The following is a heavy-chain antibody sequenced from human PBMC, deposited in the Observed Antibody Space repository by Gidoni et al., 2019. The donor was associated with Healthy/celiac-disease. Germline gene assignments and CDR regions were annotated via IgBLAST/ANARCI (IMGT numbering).Heavy chain of an antibody. D-gene: IGHD2-15*01. V-gene: IGHV3-23*01. CDR2: ISGSGGST. CDR3: AKGPGLPYYFDY. CDR1: GFTFSSYA. Sequence: EVQLLESGGGVVQPGGSLRLSCAASGFTFSSYAMSWVRQAPGKGLEWVSAISGSGGSTYYADSVKGRFTISRDNSKNTLYLQMNSLRAEDTAVYYCAKGPGLPYYFDYWGQGTLVTVSS. J-gene: IGHJ4*02.